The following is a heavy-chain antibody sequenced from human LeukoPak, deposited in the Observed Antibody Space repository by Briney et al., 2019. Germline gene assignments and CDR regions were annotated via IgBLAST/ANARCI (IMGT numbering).Heavy chain of an antibody. CDR2: ISSSSSYI. J-gene: IGHJ3*02. CDR3: AREYYYDSSGYRLDAFDI. D-gene: IGHD3-22*01. V-gene: IGHV3-21*04. CDR1: GFTFSSYS. Sequence: GGSLRLSCAASGFTFSSYSMNWVRQAPGKGLEWVSSISSSSSYIYYADSVKGRFTISRDNAKNSLYLQMNSPRAEDTAVYYCAREYYYDSSGYRLDAFDIWGQGTMVTVSS.